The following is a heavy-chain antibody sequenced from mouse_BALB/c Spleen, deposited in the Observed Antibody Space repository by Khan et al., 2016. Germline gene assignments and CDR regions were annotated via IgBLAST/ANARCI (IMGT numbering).Heavy chain of an antibody. J-gene: IGHJ2*01. V-gene: IGHV3-8*02. CDR1: GDSITSGY. CDR3: AGYDGDYFDY. CDR2: ISYSGST. Sequence: VQLKQSGPSLVKSSQTLSLTCSVTGDSITSGYWNWIRKFPGNKLEYMGYISYSGSTYYNPFLKSRISITRATSKNPYYLQVNSVTTEDTATYYCAGYDGDYFDYWGQGTTLTVSS. D-gene: IGHD2-3*01.